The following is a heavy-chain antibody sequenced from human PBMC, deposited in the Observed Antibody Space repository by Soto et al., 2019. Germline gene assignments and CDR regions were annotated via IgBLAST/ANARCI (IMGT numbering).Heavy chain of an antibody. CDR3: ASFSGATYGDYGGGINY. CDR1: GGSISGSSYY. V-gene: IGHV4-39*01. CDR2: VHYSGST. D-gene: IGHD4-17*01. Sequence: SETLSLTCTVSGGSISGSSYYWGWIRQPPGKGLECIGIVHYSGSTDYNPSLKSRVTISVDTSKNQFSLKLTSVTAADTAVYFCASFSGATYGDYGGGINYWGQGTLVTVS. J-gene: IGHJ4*02.